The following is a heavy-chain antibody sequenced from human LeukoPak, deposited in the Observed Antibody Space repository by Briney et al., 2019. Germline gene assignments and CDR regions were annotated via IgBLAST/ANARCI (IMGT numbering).Heavy chain of an antibody. J-gene: IGHJ6*03. CDR1: GGSFSGYY. Sequence: ETLSLTCAVYGGSFSGYYWSWIRQPPGKGLEWIGEINHSGSTNYNPSLKSRVTISVDTSKNQFSLKLSSVTAADTAVYYCARTSVSSPYYYMDVWGKGTTVTISS. V-gene: IGHV4-34*01. CDR2: INHSGST. D-gene: IGHD2-8*01. CDR3: ARTSVSSPYYYMDV.